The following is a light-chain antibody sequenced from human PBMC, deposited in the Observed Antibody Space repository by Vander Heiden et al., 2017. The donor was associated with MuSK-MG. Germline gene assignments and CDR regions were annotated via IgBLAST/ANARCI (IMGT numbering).Light chain of an antibody. V-gene: IGLV1-47*02. J-gene: IGLJ2*01. CDR1: SSNIGSNY. Sequence: QSLLTQPPAASGTPGQSLTTSPSGSSSNIGSNYADWYQQFPGTAPKLLIYSDNNRPSGVPDRFSGSNSGNSASLAITGVRSEEEAEYYCEKFDDSISAEGFGGGTKMTVL. CDR2: SDN. CDR3: EKFDDSISAEG.